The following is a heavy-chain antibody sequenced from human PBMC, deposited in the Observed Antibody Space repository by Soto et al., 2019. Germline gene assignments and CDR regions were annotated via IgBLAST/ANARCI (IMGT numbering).Heavy chain of an antibody. D-gene: IGHD3-10*01. Sequence: QVQLVESGGDLVKPGGSLRLSCAASGFTFTDYYMSWLRQAPGQGLQWLSYISGSTDYLNYADSVKGRFTISRDNAKNLLYLQMTSLRADDTAVYYCARALGLSSSNYFDLWGQGTVVTVSS. CDR2: ISGSTDYL. CDR1: GFTFTDYY. J-gene: IGHJ4*02. CDR3: ARALGLSSSNYFDL. V-gene: IGHV3-11*05.